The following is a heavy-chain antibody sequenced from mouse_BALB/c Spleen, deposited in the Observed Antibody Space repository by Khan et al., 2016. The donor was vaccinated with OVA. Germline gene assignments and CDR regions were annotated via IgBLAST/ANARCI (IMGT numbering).Heavy chain of an antibody. Sequence: QVQLQQSGPELVRPGVSVKISCKGSGYTFTDYAMYWVKQSHAKSLEWIGLISTYSGSTNYNQKFKGKVTMTVDKSSSAAYMELARLTSEDSAIYYCARPAYDGYSDYWGQGTALTVSS. CDR1: GYTFTDYA. CDR2: ISTYSGST. D-gene: IGHD2-3*01. V-gene: IGHV1S137*01. CDR3: ARPAYDGYSDY. J-gene: IGHJ2*01.